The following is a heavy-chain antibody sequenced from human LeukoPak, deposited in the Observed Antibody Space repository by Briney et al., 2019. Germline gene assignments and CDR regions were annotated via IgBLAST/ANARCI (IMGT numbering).Heavy chain of an antibody. Sequence: GGSLRLSCTASGLTFSNFGMHWVRQAPGKGLEWVAVISYDGSKKYYADSVKGRFTISRDNSKNTLYLQMNSLRAEDTAVYYCAKEREYYFDYWGQGTLVSVSS. V-gene: IGHV3-30*18. J-gene: IGHJ4*02. CDR3: AKEREYYFDY. CDR1: GLTFSNFG. D-gene: IGHD3-10*01. CDR2: ISYDGSKK.